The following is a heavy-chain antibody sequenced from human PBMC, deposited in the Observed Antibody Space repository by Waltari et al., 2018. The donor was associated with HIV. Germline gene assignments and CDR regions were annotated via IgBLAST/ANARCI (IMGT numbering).Heavy chain of an antibody. CDR1: GFTFSSYS. D-gene: IGHD2-2*01. V-gene: IGHV3-21*01. CDR2: LISDGTYK. Sequence: DVQLVESGGGLVKPGNSLRLSCAASGFTFSSYSMNWVRQAPGKGLEWISSLISDGTYKYYAGSVRGRFTISRDNAKKSLYLQMNSLRADDTAVYYCARGYCRTINGYGGDDAFDIWGQGTTVTVSS. CDR3: ARGYCRTINGYGGDDAFDI. J-gene: IGHJ3*02.